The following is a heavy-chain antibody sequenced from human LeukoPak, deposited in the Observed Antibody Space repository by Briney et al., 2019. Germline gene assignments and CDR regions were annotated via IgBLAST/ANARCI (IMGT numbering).Heavy chain of an antibody. V-gene: IGHV7-4-1*02. CDR1: GYTFTGYY. CDR2: INTNTGNP. CDR3: ARGAPNWGSPNAFDI. D-gene: IGHD7-27*01. Sequence: ASVKVSCKASGYTFTGYYMHWVRQAPGQGLEWMGWINTNTGNPTYAQGFTGRFVFSLDTSVSTAYLQISSLKAEDTAVYYCARGAPNWGSPNAFDIWGQGTMVTVSS. J-gene: IGHJ3*02.